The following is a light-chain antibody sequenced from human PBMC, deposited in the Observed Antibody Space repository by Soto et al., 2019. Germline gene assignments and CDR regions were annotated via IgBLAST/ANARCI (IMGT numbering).Light chain of an antibody. J-gene: IGLJ1*01. V-gene: IGLV2-14*01. CDR2: DVS. CDR1: SSDAGGYNY. Sequence: QSALTQPASVSGPPGQSIAISCTGTSSDAGGYNYVSWYQQHPGKAPKLMIYDVSDRPSGVSDRFSGSKSDNTASLTISGLQAEDEADYYCSSYTSNSTRVFGTGTKLTVL. CDR3: SSYTSNSTRV.